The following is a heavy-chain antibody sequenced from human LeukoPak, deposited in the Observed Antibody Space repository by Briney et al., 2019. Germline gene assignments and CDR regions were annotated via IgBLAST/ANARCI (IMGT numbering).Heavy chain of an antibody. CDR1: GGSISSGDYY. V-gene: IGHV4-31*03. CDR3: ARSPPVPGFCSSSTCYEIDY. Sequence: SETLSLTCTVSGGSISSGDYYWSWIRQRPGKGLEWIGYIYYTGSTYYNPSLKSRVSISVDTSKNQFSLKLYSVTAADTAVYYCARSPPVPGFCSSSTCYEIDYWGQGTLVTVSS. CDR2: IYYTGST. D-gene: IGHD2-2*01. J-gene: IGHJ4*02.